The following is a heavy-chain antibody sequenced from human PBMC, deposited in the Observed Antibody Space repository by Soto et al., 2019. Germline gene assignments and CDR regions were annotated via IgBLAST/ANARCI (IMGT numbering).Heavy chain of an antibody. CDR3: ARGPSTVATWLDY. CDR2: ICGNGFST. V-gene: IGHV3-64*02. Sequence: EVQLVESGEGLVQPGGSLRLSCAASGFTFSNYAMHWVRQAPGKGLEYVSAICGNGFSTYYGDSVRGRFIISRDNSKDTLYLQMGSLRAEDMAVYYCARGPSTVATWLDYWGQGTLVTVSS. D-gene: IGHD4-17*01. J-gene: IGHJ4*02. CDR1: GFTFSNYA.